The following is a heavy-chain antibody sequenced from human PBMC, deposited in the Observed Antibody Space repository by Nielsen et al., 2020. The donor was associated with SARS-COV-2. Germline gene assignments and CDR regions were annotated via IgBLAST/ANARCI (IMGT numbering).Heavy chain of an antibody. D-gene: IGHD2-15*01. V-gene: IGHV3-9*01. CDR3: AKVSDCSGGSCYDY. CDR1: GFTFDDYA. CDR2: ISWNSGSI. J-gene: IGHJ4*02. Sequence: GGSLRLSCAASGFTFDDYAMNWVRQAPGKGLEWVSGISWNSGSIGYADSVKGRFTISRDNAKNSLYLQMNSLRAEDTALYYCAKVSDCSGGSCYDYWGQGTLVTVSS.